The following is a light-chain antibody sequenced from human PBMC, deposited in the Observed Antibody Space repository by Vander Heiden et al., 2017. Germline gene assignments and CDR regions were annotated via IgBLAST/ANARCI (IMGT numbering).Light chain of an antibody. V-gene: IGKV3-20*01. Sequence: EIVLTQSPGILSLSPGGRATLSCRASQSLQNSYLAWYQQKPGQAPRLLIYDVSTRATGIPDRFSGSGSGTDFTLTISRLEPEDFAVYYCQKYGSSQDFTFGPGTTVDLK. CDR2: DVS. J-gene: IGKJ3*01. CDR3: QKYGSSQDFT. CDR1: QSLQNSY.